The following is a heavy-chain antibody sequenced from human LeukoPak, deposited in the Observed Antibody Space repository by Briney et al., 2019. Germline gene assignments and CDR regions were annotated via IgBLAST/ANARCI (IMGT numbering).Heavy chain of an antibody. D-gene: IGHD1-14*01. CDR3: ARALDGITGTTFFDY. CDR2: IIPIFGTA. V-gene: IGHV1-69*08. J-gene: IGHJ4*02. CDR1: GGTFGGYT. Sequence: SVKVSCKASGGTFGGYTITWVRQAPGQGLEWMGNIIPIFGTADYAQKFQGRVTITTDKSTSTAYMALSSLRSEDTAVYYCARALDGITGTTFFDYWGQGTLVTVSS.